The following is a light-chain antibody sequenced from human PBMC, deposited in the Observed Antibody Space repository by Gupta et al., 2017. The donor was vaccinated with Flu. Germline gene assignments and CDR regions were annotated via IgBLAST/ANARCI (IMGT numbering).Light chain of an antibody. CDR2: QVS. CDR3: QQMNSYWYS. Sequence: QMTQSPSSLSASIGDRVTITCRASQGIRTWLAWYQQKPGQTPKLLIYQVSNLYSGVPSRFNGGASGADFTLTISNLQPDDSATYYCQQMNSYWYSFGQGTKVDIK. V-gene: IGKV1-5*03. CDR1: QGIRTW. J-gene: IGKJ2*03.